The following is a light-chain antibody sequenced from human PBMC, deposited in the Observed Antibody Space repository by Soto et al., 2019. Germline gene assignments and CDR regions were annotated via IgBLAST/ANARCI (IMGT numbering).Light chain of an antibody. CDR1: PSVSSY. CDR2: DAS. V-gene: IGKV3-11*01. CDR3: QQRSNWPWT. J-gene: IGKJ1*01. Sequence: EIVLTQSPATLSLSPGERATVSCRASPSVSSYLAWYQQKPGQAPRLLIYDASNRATGIPARFSGSGSGTDFPLTISSLEPEDFAVYYCQQRSNWPWTFGQGTKVEIK.